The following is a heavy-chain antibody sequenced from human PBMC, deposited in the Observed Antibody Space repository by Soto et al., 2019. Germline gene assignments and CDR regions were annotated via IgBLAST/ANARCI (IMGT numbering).Heavy chain of an antibody. CDR3: VRSMIIVVRLIGLDY. D-gene: IGHD3-22*01. CDR2: ISYDGSNK. V-gene: IGHV3-30-3*01. Sequence: SLRLSCAASGFTFSSYAMHWVRQTPGKGLEWVAVISYDGSNKHYADSVKGRFSISRDNSKNMLYLQMDSLSTEDTAVYYCVRSMIIVVRLIGLDYWGQGTLVTVSS. J-gene: IGHJ4*02. CDR1: GFTFSSYA.